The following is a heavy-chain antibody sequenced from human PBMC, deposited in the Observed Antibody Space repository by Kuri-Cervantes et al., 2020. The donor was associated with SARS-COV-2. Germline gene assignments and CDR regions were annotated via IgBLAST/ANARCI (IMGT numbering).Heavy chain of an antibody. J-gene: IGHJ4*02. Sequence: LSLTCAASVFTFSSYCMHWVRQAPGKGLVWVSRINSDGSSTSYADSVKGRFTISRDNAKNTLYLQMNSLRAEDTAVYYCARDWVTYSGSYISGYWGQGTLVTVSS. CDR2: INSDGSST. CDR3: ARDWVTYSGSYISGY. CDR1: VFTFSSYC. V-gene: IGHV3-74*01. D-gene: IGHD1-26*01.